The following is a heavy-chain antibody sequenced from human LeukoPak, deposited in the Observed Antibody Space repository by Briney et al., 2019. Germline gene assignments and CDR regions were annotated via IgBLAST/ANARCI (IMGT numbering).Heavy chain of an antibody. D-gene: IGHD5-18*01. CDR1: GFTFSSYS. Sequence: GGSLRLSCAASGFTFSSYSMNWVRQAPGKGLEWVSYISSSSSTIYYADSVKGRFTISRDNAKNSLYLQMNSLRAEDTAVYYCAGSRKGGIQLWSNPFPFDYWGQGTLVTVSS. J-gene: IGHJ4*02. V-gene: IGHV3-48*01. CDR3: AGSRKGGIQLWSNPFPFDY. CDR2: ISSSSSTI.